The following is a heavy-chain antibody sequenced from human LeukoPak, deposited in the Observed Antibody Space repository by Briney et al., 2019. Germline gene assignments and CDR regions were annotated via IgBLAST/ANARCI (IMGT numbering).Heavy chain of an antibody. CDR3: AKASAMIVVVSKHFDY. V-gene: IGHV3-48*01. CDR2: ISSSSTI. CDR1: GFTFSSYS. J-gene: IGHJ4*02. D-gene: IGHD3-22*01. Sequence: GGSLRLSCAASGFTFSSYSMNWVRQAPGKGLEWVSYISSSSTIYYADSVKGRFTISRDNAKNTLYLQMNSLRAEDTAVYYCAKASAMIVVVSKHFDYWGQGTLVTVSS.